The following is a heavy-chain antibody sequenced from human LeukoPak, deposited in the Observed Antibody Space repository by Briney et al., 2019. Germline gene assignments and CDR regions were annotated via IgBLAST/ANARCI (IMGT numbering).Heavy chain of an antibody. Sequence: ASVKVSCKASGYTFTDYYMHWVRQAPGQGLEWMGWINPKSGDTRYAQKFQGRVAMTRATSIGPAYMELTRLTSDDTAVYFCAREDDYYFNWGQGALVTVSS. D-gene: IGHD5-24*01. CDR2: INPKSGDT. J-gene: IGHJ4*02. V-gene: IGHV1-2*02. CDR1: GYTFTDYY. CDR3: AREDDYYFN.